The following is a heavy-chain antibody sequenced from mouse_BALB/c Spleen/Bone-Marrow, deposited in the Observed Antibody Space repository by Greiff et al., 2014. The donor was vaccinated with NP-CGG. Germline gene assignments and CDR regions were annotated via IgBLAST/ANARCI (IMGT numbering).Heavy chain of an antibody. CDR1: GYTFTSYT. CDR3: ARVLRWSLDY. D-gene: IGHD6-2*01. V-gene: IGHV1-4*01. J-gene: IGHJ2*01. Sequence: VQLVESGAELARPGASVKMSCKASGYTFTSYTMHWVKQRPGQGLEWIGFINPSSNYTNYNQKFKDKATLTADKSSSTAYMQLSSLTSEDSAVYYCARVLRWSLDYWGQGTTLPVSS. CDR2: INPSSNYT.